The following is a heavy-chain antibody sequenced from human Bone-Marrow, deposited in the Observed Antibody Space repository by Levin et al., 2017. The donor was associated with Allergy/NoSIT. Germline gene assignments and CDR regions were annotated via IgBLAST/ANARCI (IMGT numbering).Heavy chain of an antibody. V-gene: IGHV6-1*01. CDR3: ARRDSSTSALDS. D-gene: IGHD2/OR15-2a*01. CDR2: TYYRSKWQN. J-gene: IGHJ4*02. CDR1: GDSVSSTSAA. Sequence: RSQTLSLTCAISGDSVSSTSAAWNWIRQSPSRGLEWLGRTYYRSKWQNDYAVSLKGRININADTSKNHFSLQLNSVTPEDTAVYYCARRDSSTSALDSWGQGTLVTVSS.